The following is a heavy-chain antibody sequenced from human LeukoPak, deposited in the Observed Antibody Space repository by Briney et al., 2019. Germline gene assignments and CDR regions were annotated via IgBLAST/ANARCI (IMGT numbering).Heavy chain of an antibody. V-gene: IGHV5-51*01. D-gene: IGHD3-22*01. Sequence: GGSLKISCQGSGYRFSTYWIGWVRPVPGKGLEGVGIIYPGDSDTKYSPSFQGQVTISADKSISTAYLQWSSLQASDTAMYYCARYYYDSGGYFYGNDYWGQGTLVTVSS. CDR2: IYPGDSDT. CDR3: ARYYYDSGGYFYGNDY. J-gene: IGHJ4*02. CDR1: GYRFSTYW.